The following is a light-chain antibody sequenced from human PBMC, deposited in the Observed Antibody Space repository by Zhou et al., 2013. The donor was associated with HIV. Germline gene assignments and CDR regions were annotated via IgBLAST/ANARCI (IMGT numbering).Light chain of an antibody. Sequence: EIVLTQSPGTLSLSPGERATLSCRASQSVSTSYLAWYQQKPGQAPRLLIYGASSRATGIPDRFSGSGSGTDFTLTISRLEPEDFAVYFCQQYDNSRYSFRPGDQSWRSN. CDR1: QSVSTSY. J-gene: IGKJ2*03. CDR3: QQYDNSRYS. CDR2: GAS. V-gene: IGKV3-20*01.